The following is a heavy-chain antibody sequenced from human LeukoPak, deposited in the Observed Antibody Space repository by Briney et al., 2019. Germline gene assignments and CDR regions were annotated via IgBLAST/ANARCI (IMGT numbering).Heavy chain of an antibody. V-gene: IGHV4-39*01. J-gene: IGHJ4*02. Sequence: PSETLSFTCTVSGGSISSNSHYWAWIRQPPGKGLEWIGSIHCSGSTFYSPSLKSRVTISVDTSKNQLSLMLTSVTASDTAVYYCAREEASVGDYWGQGILVTVPS. CDR1: GGSISSNSHY. CDR3: AREEASVGDY. D-gene: IGHD2-21*01. CDR2: IHCSGST.